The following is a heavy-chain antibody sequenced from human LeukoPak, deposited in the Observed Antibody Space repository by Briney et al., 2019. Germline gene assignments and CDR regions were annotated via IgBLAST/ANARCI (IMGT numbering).Heavy chain of an antibody. D-gene: IGHD4-17*01. V-gene: IGHV3-23*01. CDR3: AKEADDYGDYGAAY. J-gene: IGHJ4*02. CDR1: GFTFSSYG. Sequence: GGTLRLSCAASGFTFSSYGMSWVRQAPGKGLEWVSAISGSGGSTYYADSVKGRFTISRDNSKNTLYLQMNSLRAEDTAVYYCAKEADDYGDYGAAYWGQGTLVTVSS. CDR2: ISGSGGST.